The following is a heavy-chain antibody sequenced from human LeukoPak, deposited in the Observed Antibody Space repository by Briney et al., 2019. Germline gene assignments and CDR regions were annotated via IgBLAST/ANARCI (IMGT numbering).Heavy chain of an antibody. J-gene: IGHJ6*03. CDR1: GYTFTSYA. Sequence: ASVKVSCKASGYTFTSYAMNWVRQAPGQGLEWMGWINTNTGNPTYAQGFTGRFVFSLDTSVSTAYLQISSLRAEDTAVYYCARVSGPLTSSYYYYYMDVWGKGTTVTVSS. CDR3: ARVSGPLTSSYYYYYMDV. D-gene: IGHD3-10*01. V-gene: IGHV7-4-1*02. CDR2: INTNTGNP.